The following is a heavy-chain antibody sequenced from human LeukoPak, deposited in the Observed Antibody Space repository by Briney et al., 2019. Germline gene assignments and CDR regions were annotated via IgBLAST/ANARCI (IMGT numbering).Heavy chain of an antibody. V-gene: IGHV3-11*06. CDR2: ISNTSTYT. D-gene: IGHD5-12*01. CDR3: ARVGGYSGYGEDAVDI. J-gene: IGHJ3*02. CDR1: GFTFSNYY. Sequence: PGGSLRLSCAASGFTFSNYYMSWVRQAPGKGLEWVSDISNTSTYTNYADSVKGRFTISRDNAKNSLYLQMNSLRAEDTAVYYCARVGGYSGYGEDAVDIWGQGKMVTVSS.